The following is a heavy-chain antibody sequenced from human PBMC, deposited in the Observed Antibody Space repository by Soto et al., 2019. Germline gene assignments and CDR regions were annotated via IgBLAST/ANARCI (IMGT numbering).Heavy chain of an antibody. V-gene: IGHV1-3*01. CDR3: ARARIIATIDY. Sequence: QVQLVQSGAEVKKPGASVKVSCKASGYTFTSYAMHWVRQAPGQRLEWMGWINVGNGNTKYSQRFQGRVTITRDTAASTAYMELSSLRSEDKAVYYCARARIIATIDYWGQGTLVTVSS. CDR1: GYTFTSYA. J-gene: IGHJ4*02. CDR2: INVGNGNT. D-gene: IGHD6-13*01.